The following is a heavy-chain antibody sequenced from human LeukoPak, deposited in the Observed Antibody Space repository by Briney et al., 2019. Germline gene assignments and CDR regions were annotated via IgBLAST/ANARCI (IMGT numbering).Heavy chain of an antibody. J-gene: IGHJ4*02. CDR1: GFTFSSYA. D-gene: IGHD6-19*01. CDR2: ISGSGGST. Sequence: PGGSLRLSCAASGFTFSSYAMSWVRQAPGKGLEWVSGISGSGGSTSYADSVKGRFTISRDNSKNTLYLQMNSLRAEDTAVYYCAKRIAVTGPYFDSWGQGTLVTVSS. CDR3: AKRIAVTGPYFDS. V-gene: IGHV3-23*01.